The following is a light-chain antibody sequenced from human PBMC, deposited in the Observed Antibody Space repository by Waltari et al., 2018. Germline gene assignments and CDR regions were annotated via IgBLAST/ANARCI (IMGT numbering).Light chain of an antibody. Sequence: DIQMTQSPSTLSASVGDRVTITCRASQSIRSWLAWYQQKPGKAPKLLIYKASTLESGVPSRFSGSGSGTEFTLTISRLQPDDFATYYCQQLNSYPLTFGGGTKVEIK. CDR1: QSIRSW. J-gene: IGKJ4*01. V-gene: IGKV1-5*03. CDR2: KAS. CDR3: QQLNSYPLT.